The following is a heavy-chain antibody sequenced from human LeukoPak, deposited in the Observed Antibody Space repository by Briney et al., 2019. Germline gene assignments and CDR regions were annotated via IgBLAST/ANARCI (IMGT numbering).Heavy chain of an antibody. V-gene: IGHV1-69*13. CDR3: VPMGYCSSTSCPTGFDP. Sequence: SVKVSCKASGGTFSSYAISWVRQAPGQGLEWMGGIIPIFGTANYAQKFQGRVTITADESTSTAYMELSSLRSEDTAVYYCVPMGYCSSTSCPTGFDPWGQGTLVTVSS. J-gene: IGHJ5*02. CDR2: IIPIFGTA. D-gene: IGHD2-2*01. CDR1: GGTFSSYA.